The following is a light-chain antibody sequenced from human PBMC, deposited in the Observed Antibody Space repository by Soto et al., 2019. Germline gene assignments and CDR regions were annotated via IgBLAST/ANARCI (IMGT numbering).Light chain of an antibody. CDR1: MRDVGAYNL. CDR3: GSYAGSNNPYV. J-gene: IGLJ1*01. CDR2: EVR. V-gene: IGLV2-14*01. Sequence: QSALAQPASVSGSPGQSITISCAGTMRDVGAYNLVSWYQQHPGRAPQLIIYEVRNRPSGISFRFSGSKSGNTASLTISGIHAEEDADYYSGSYAGSNNPYVFGTGTKGTVL.